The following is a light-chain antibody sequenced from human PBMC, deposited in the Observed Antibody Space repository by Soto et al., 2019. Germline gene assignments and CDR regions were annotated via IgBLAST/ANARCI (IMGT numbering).Light chain of an antibody. CDR2: DVS. V-gene: IGKV1-5*01. CDR3: QQYNSYPWT. Sequence: DSPTTQSQSTLSASLGDRLPIPCRARQSISGWLAWYQQKPGKAPKLLIYDVSSLESGVPSRFSGSGSGTEFTLAISSLQPDDFATYYCQQYNSYPWTFGQGTKVEIK. J-gene: IGKJ1*01. CDR1: QSISGW.